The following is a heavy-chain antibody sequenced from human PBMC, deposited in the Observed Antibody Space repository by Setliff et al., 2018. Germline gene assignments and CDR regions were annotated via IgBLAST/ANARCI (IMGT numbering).Heavy chain of an antibody. Sequence: GESLKISCKGSGYSFSNYWIGWVRQMSGKGLEWMGIIYPADSDTRYSPSFQGQVTISADKSISTAYLQWSSLKASDTAMYYCASSSGSSSNDAFDIWGQGTTVTVSS. CDR1: GYSFSNYW. V-gene: IGHV5-51*01. CDR2: IYPADSDT. CDR3: ASSSGSSSNDAFDI. D-gene: IGHD1-26*01. J-gene: IGHJ3*02.